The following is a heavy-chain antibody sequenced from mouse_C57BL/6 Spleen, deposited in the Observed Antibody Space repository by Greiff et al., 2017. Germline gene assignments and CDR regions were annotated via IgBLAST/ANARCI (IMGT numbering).Heavy chain of an antibody. V-gene: IGHV1-55*01. D-gene: IGHD2-4*01. J-gene: IGHJ4*01. CDR3: ARENLYDYPLAMDY. CDR1: GYTFTSYW. Sequence: QVQLQQSGAELVKPGASVKMSCKASGYTFTSYWITWVKQRPGQGLEWIGDIYPGSGSTNYNEKFKSKATLTVDTSSSTAYMQLSSLTSEDSAVXYCARENLYDYPLAMDYWGQGTSVTVSS. CDR2: IYPGSGST.